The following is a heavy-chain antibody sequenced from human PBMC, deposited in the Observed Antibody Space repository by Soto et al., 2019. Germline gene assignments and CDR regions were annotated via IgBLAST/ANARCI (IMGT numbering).Heavy chain of an antibody. D-gene: IGHD3-10*01. CDR2: INHSGST. CDR3: ARQKGTYYYYGMDF. J-gene: IGHJ6*02. CDR1: GVNFSGYY. Sequence: PSETQSLPYAVYGVNFSGYYWSWIRQPPGKGLEWIGEINHSGSTNYNPSLKSRVTISVDTSKNQFSLKLSSVTAADTSVFYCARQKGTYYYYGMDFWGQGTTVTVSS. V-gene: IGHV4-34*01.